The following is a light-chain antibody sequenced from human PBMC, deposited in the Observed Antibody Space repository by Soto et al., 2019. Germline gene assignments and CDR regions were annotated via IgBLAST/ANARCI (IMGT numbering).Light chain of an antibody. V-gene: IGLV2-14*01. CDR2: DVS. J-gene: IGLJ2*01. CDR3: SSYTSSSTLVV. Sequence: QSVLTQPASVSGSPGQSITISCAGTSSDVGGYNYVSWYQQRPGKAPKLMIYDVSNRPSGVSNRFSGSKPGYTASLTISGLQAEDEADYYCSSYTSSSTLVVFGGGTQLTVL. CDR1: SSDVGGYNY.